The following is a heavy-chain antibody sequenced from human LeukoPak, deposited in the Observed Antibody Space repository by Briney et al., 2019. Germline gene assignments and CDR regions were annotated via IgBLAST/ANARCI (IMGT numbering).Heavy chain of an antibody. J-gene: IGHJ4*02. CDR1: GFTFSSYS. CDR3: ARDDYYYDSSGYYLPYFDY. Sequence: GGSLRLSCAASGFTFSSYSMNWVRQAPGKGLEWVSSISSSSSYIYYADSVKGRFTISRDNAKNSLYLQMNSLRAEDTAVYYCARDDYYYDSSGYYLPYFDYWGQGALVTVSS. D-gene: IGHD3-22*01. CDR2: ISSSSSYI. V-gene: IGHV3-21*01.